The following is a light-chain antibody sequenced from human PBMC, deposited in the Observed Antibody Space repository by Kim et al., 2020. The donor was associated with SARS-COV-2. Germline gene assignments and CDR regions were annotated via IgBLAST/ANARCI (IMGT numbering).Light chain of an antibody. J-gene: IGKJ5*01. CDR2: DAS. Sequence: DIKMTQSPSSLSASVGDRVTITCQASQDITTFLNWYQQKPGKAPKFLIYDASNLETGVPSRFSGSGSGTHFTFTISSLQPEDIATYYCQQYDDLPITFGQGTRLEIK. CDR3: QQYDDLPIT. CDR1: QDITTF. V-gene: IGKV1-33*01.